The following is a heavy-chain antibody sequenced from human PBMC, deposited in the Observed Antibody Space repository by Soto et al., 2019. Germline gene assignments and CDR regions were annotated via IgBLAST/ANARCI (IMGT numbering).Heavy chain of an antibody. CDR3: AKVIKGGTVVPGV. CDR1: GFTFSGYA. V-gene: IGHV3-23*01. J-gene: IGHJ6*02. CDR2: ISGSGGST. Sequence: GGSLRLSCAASGFTFSGYAMSWVRQAPGKGLEWVSAISGSGGSTYYADSVKGRFTISRDNSKNTLYLQMNSLRAEDTAVYYCAKVIKGGTVVPGVWGQGTTVTVSS. D-gene: IGHD2-15*01.